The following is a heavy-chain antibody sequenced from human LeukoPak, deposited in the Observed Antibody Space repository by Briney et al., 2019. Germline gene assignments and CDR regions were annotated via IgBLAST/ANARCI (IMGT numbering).Heavy chain of an antibody. Sequence: SETLSLTCTVSGGSISSSSYYWGWIRQPPGKGLEWIGSIYYSGSTYYNPSLKSRVTTSVDTSKNQFSLKLSSVTAADTAVYYCARSIYSYGLATYFDYWGQGTLVTVSS. V-gene: IGHV4-39*07. CDR1: GGSISSSSYY. CDR2: IYYSGST. D-gene: IGHD5-18*01. CDR3: ARSIYSYGLATYFDY. J-gene: IGHJ4*02.